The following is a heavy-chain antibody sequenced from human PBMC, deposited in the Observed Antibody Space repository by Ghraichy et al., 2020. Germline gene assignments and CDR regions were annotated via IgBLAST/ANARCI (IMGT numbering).Heavy chain of an antibody. CDR3: ARDPKRGALGY. J-gene: IGHJ4*02. V-gene: IGHV3-7*03. CDR2: INNDGKER. CDR1: GFSFSNSW. Sequence: GGSLRLSCKASGFSFSNSWMSWVRQSPEKGLEWVANINNDGKERYYVDSLKGRFTISRDNGKNSLFLQISRLTVDDTAVYYCARDPKRGALGYWGQGTLVAVSA. D-gene: IGHD3-10*01.